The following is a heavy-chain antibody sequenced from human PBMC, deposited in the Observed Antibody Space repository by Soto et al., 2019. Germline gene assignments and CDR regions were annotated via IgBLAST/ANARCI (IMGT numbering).Heavy chain of an antibody. J-gene: IGHJ4*02. CDR1: GGSISSFY. D-gene: IGHD6-13*01. CDR2: IYYGGST. CDR3: ARGTAATGNVDY. V-gene: IGHV4-59*01. Sequence: QVQLQESGPGLVKPSETLSLTCTVSGGSISSFYWNWIRQPPGRGLEWIGYIYYGGSTSYSPSLKSRVTISVDTSKIQFSLQLSSVTAADTDMYYCARGTAATGNVDYWGQGTLVTVSS.